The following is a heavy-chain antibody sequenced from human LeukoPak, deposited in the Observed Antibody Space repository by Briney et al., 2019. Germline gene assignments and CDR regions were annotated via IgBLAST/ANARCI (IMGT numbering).Heavy chain of an antibody. V-gene: IGHV3-11*01. CDR3: ARASKVADRGAAFDI. D-gene: IGHD3-10*01. CDR2: ISSSGSTI. Sequence: PGGSLRLSCAASGFTFSDYYMSWIRQAPGKGLEWVSYISSSGSTIYYADSVKGRFTISRDNAKSSLYLQMNSLRAEDTAVYYCARASKVADRGAAFDIWGQGTMVTVSS. J-gene: IGHJ3*02. CDR1: GFTFSDYY.